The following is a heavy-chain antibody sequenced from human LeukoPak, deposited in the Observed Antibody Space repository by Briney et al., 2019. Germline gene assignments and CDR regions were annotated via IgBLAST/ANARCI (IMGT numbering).Heavy chain of an antibody. D-gene: IGHD5-12*01. CDR1: GYSFTNYY. CDR2: INPSGGST. Sequence: ASVKVSCKASGYSFTNYYIYWVRQAPGQGLEWMGIINPSGGSTSYAQKFQGRVTMTRDTSTGTVYMELSSLRSEDTAVYYCARGPYVDIVATLDYWGQGTLVTVSS. J-gene: IGHJ4*02. CDR3: ARGPYVDIVATLDY. V-gene: IGHV1-46*01.